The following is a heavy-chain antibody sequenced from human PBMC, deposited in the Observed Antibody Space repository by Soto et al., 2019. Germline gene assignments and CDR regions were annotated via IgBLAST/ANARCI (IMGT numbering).Heavy chain of an antibody. J-gene: IGHJ4*02. CDR2: TRNKANSYTT. D-gene: IGHD1-1*01. Sequence: EVQLVESGGGLVQPGGSLRLSCAASGFTFSDHYMDWVRQAPGKGLEWVGRTRNKANSYTTEYAASVKGRFTISRDDSKNSLYLQMNSLKTEDTAVYYCARLGGHEVINWILDYWGQGTLVTVSS. V-gene: IGHV3-72*01. CDR3: ARLGGHEVINWILDY. CDR1: GFTFSDHY.